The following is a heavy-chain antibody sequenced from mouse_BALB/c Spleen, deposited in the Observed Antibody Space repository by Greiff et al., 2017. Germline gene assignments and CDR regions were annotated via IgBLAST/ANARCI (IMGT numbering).Heavy chain of an antibody. CDR3: ARSLTGGAWFAY. Sequence: QVQLKQSGAELARPGASVKMSCKASGYTFTSYTMHWVKQRPGQGLEWIGYINPSSGYTNYNQKFKDKATLTADKSSSTAYMQLSSLTSEDSAVYYCARSLTGGAWFAYWGQGTLVTVSA. V-gene: IGHV1-4*01. D-gene: IGHD4-1*01. CDR1: GYTFTSYT. J-gene: IGHJ3*01. CDR2: INPSSGYT.